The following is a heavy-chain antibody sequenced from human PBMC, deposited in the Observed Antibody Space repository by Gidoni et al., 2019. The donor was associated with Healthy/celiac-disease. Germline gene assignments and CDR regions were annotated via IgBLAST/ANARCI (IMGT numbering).Heavy chain of an antibody. CDR3: ARDYYDSSGYYYDYYYYMDV. CDR1: GFTVSSNY. J-gene: IGHJ6*03. V-gene: IGHV3-53*02. Sequence: EVQLVETGGGLIQPGGSLRLSCAASGFTVSSNYMSWVRQAPGKGLEWVSVIYSGGSTYYADSVKGRFTISRDNSKNTLYLQMNSLRAEDTAVYYCARDYYDSSGYYYDYYYYMDVWGKGTTVTVSS. D-gene: IGHD3-22*01. CDR2: IYSGGST.